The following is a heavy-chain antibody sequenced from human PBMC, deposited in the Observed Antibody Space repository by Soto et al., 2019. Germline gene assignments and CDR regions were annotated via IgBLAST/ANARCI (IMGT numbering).Heavy chain of an antibody. V-gene: IGHV3-11*05. CDR1: GFTFSDYY. Sequence: QVQLVESGGGLVKPGGSLRLSCAASGFTFSDYYMSWIRQAPGKGLEWVSYISSSSSYTNYADSVKGRFTISRDNAKNSLYLQMNSLRAEHTAVYYCAARWFGELPFDPWGQGTLVTVSS. D-gene: IGHD3-10*01. CDR2: ISSSSSYT. J-gene: IGHJ5*02. CDR3: AARWFGELPFDP.